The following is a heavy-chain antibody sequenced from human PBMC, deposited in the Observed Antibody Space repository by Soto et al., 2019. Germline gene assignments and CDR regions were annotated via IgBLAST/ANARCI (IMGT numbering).Heavy chain of an antibody. CDR1: GYTFTSYG. CDR2: ISAYNGNT. J-gene: IGHJ5*02. V-gene: IGHV1-18*04. Sequence: ASVKVSFKASGYTFTSYGISWLRQAPGQGLEWMGWISAYNGNTNYAQKLQGRVTMTTDTSTSTAYMELRSLRSDDTAVYYCARENDILTGYASFDPWGQGTLVTVSS. CDR3: ARENDILTGYASFDP. D-gene: IGHD3-9*01.